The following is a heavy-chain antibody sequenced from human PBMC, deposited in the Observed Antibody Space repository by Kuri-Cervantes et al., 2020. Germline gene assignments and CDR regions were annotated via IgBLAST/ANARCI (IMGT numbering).Heavy chain of an antibody. V-gene: IGHV3-7*01. D-gene: IGHD2-15*01. Sequence: LSLTCAASGFTFSSYWMSWVRQAPGKGLEWVANIKQDGSEKYYVDSVKGRFTISRDDAKNSLSLQINDLRAEDTGVYYCARVRYCSGGSCYGGYFDSWGQGTLVTVSS. J-gene: IGHJ4*02. CDR3: ARVRYCSGGSCYGGYFDS. CDR1: GFTFSSYW. CDR2: IKQDGSEK.